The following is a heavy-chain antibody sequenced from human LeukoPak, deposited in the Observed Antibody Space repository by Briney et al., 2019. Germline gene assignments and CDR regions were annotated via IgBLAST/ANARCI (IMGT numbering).Heavy chain of an antibody. D-gene: IGHD6-13*01. CDR3: ARDSIAAAGTFDY. CDR1: GFTFSSYW. Sequence: GGSLRLSCAASGFTFSSYWMNWARQAPGKGLEWVSSISSSSSYIYYADSVKGRFTISRDNAKNSLYLQMNSLRAEDTAVYYCARDSIAAAGTFDYWGQGTLVTVSS. V-gene: IGHV3-21*01. J-gene: IGHJ4*02. CDR2: ISSSSSYI.